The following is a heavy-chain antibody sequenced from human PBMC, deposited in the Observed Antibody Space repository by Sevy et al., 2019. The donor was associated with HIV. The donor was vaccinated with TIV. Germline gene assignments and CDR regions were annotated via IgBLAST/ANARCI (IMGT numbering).Heavy chain of an antibody. CDR3: TTGHQELGM. CDR2: IKQDGSEM. V-gene: IGHV3-7*01. Sequence: EGSLRLSCAASGFPFSSYWMTWVLQAPGKGLDWVASIKQDGSEMYYVDSVKGRFTISRDNAKNSVYLQMNSLRVEDTAMYCWTTGHQELGMRGQGTLVTVSS. D-gene: IGHD6-13*01. J-gene: IGHJ4*02. CDR1: GFPFSSYW.